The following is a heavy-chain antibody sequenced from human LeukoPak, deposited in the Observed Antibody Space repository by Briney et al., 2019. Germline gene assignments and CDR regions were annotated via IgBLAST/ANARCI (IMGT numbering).Heavy chain of an antibody. CDR3: ARRGAQPRGGDAFDI. J-gene: IGHJ3*02. D-gene: IGHD3-10*01. CDR1: GGTFSSYA. V-gene: IGHV1-69*04. CDR2: IIPILGIA. Sequence: AASVKVSCKASGGTFSSYAISWVRQAPGQGLEWMGRIIPILGIANYAQKFQGRVTITADKSTSTAYMELSSLRSEDTAVYYCARRGAQPRGGDAFDIWGQGTMVTVSS.